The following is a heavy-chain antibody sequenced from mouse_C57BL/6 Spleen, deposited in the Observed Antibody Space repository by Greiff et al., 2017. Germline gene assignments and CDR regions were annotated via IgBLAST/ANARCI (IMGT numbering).Heavy chain of an antibody. Sequence: DVMLVESGGDLVKPGGSLKLSCAASGFTFSSYGMSWVRQTPDKRLEWVATISSGGSYTYYPDSVKGRFTISRDNAKNTLYLQMSSLKSEDTAMYYCARPYYDGSGGSYYFDYWGQGTTLTVSS. D-gene: IGHD1-1*01. J-gene: IGHJ2*01. V-gene: IGHV5-6*02. CDR2: ISSGGSYT. CDR3: ARPYYDGSGGSYYFDY. CDR1: GFTFSSYG.